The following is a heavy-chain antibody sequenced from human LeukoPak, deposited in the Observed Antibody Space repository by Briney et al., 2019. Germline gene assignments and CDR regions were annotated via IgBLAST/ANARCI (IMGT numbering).Heavy chain of an antibody. CDR2: ISGSGGST. V-gene: IGHV3-23*01. CDR3: AKDKSYGGVTLFDY. Sequence: ISGSGGSTYYADSVKGRFTISRDNSKNTLYLQMNSLRAEDTAVYYCAKDKSYGGVTLFDYWGQGTLVTVSS. J-gene: IGHJ4*02. D-gene: IGHD4-23*01.